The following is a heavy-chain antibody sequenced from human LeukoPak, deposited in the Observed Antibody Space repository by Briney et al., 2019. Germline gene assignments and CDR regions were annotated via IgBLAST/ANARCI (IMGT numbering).Heavy chain of an antibody. CDR2: INPDGGST. Sequence: PGGSLRLSCAASGFTFSSYWMHWFRQAPGKGLVWVSRINPDGGSTAYADSVKGRFTISRDNAKNTLYLQMNSLRAEDTAVYYCARGQQLVGDWGQGTLVTVSS. J-gene: IGHJ4*02. D-gene: IGHD6-13*01. CDR3: ARGQQLVGD. CDR1: GFTFSSYW. V-gene: IGHV3-74*01.